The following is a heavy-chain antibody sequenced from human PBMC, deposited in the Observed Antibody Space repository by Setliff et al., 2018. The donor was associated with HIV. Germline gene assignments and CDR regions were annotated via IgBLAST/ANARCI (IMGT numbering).Heavy chain of an antibody. J-gene: IGHJ4*02. D-gene: IGHD3-10*01. Sequence: PSETLSLTCTVSGGSISSGSYYWSWIRQPAGKGLEWIGHIHTSGSTKYNPSLKSRVTISADTSKNQFSLNLSSVTAAVTAVYYCARVGYHGSGRYSFDYWGQGTLVTVSA. V-gene: IGHV4-61*09. CDR3: ARVGYHGSGRYSFDY. CDR2: IHTSGST. CDR1: GGSISSGSYY.